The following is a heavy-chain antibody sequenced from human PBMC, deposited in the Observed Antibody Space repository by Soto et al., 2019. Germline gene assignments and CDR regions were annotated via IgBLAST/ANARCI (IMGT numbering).Heavy chain of an antibody. CDR2: ISAYNGNT. D-gene: IGHD3-16*01. CDR3: XXXXXXYEVXXXVYXYXYYXDV. J-gene: IGHJ6*03. Sequence: QVXLVQSGAEVKKPGXSVKVSCKASGYTFTSYGISWVRQAPGQGLEWMGWISAYNGNTNYAQKLQGRXXXXXXTXXXXXXXXXXXXXXXXXXXXXXXXXXXXYEVXXXVYXYXYYXDVWGKGXTVTV. CDR1: GYTFTSYG. V-gene: IGHV1-18*01.